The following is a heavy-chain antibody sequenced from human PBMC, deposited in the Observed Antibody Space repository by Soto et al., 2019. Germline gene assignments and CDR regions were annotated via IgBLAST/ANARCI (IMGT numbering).Heavy chain of an antibody. CDR2: INHSGST. J-gene: IGHJ4*02. CDR1: GGSFSGVF. CDR3: ARGQWLPRGEY. D-gene: IGHD6-19*01. Sequence: QVQLQQWGAGLLKPSETLSLTCAVHGGSFSGVFWTWIRQPPGKGLEWIGEINHSGSTNYNPSLKSRVTISVDTSESQFSLRLTSVTAADTAVYYCARGQWLPRGEYWGQGTLVTVSS. V-gene: IGHV4-34*02.